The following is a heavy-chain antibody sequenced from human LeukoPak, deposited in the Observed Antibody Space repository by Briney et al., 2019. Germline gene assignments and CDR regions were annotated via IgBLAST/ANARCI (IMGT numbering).Heavy chain of an antibody. V-gene: IGHV3-30*01. CDR3: ASPVVPAAKGDY. Sequence: HPGGSLRLSCAASGFTFSSYAMHWVRQAPGKGLEWVAVISYDGSNKYYADSVKGRFTISRDNSKNTLYLQMNSLRAGGTAVYYCASPVVPAAKGDYWGQGTLVTVSS. CDR2: ISYDGSNK. J-gene: IGHJ4*02. CDR1: GFTFSSYA. D-gene: IGHD2-2*01.